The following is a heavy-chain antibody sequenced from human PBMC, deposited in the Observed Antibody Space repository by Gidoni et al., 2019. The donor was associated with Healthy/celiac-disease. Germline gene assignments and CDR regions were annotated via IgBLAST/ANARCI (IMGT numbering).Heavy chain of an antibody. CDR1: GFTLRHCV. CDR2: ISGSGGST. Sequence: EVQLLESGGGLVQPGGSLRLSWSASGFTLRHCVRRWVRQAPWMGLEWVSTISGSGGSTYYADSVKGRFTISRDNSKNTLYLQMNSLRAEDTAVYYCAKDLRNGYYYDSSGPDGFDIWGQGTMVTVSS. CDR3: AKDLRNGYYYDSSGPDGFDI. J-gene: IGHJ3*02. D-gene: IGHD3-22*01. V-gene: IGHV3-23*01.